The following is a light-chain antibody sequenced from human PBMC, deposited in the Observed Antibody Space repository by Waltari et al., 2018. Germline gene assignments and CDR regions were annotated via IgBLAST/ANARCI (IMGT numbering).Light chain of an antibody. CDR1: KSISSY. CDR2: DAS. J-gene: IGKJ3*01. V-gene: IGKV3-11*01. Sequence: IVLKQSPATLALCPGDRATRSCRASKSISSYLAWYQQKPGQAPRLLISDASTRATGIPARCSGSGSVTDFTLTISSLEPEDFAIYYCQQRSKSFTFGPGTKVDIK. CDR3: QQRSKSFT.